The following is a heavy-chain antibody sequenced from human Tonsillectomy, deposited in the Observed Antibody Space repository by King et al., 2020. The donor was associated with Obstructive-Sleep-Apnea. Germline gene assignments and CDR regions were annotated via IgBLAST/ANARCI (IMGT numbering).Heavy chain of an antibody. J-gene: IGHJ5*02. Sequence: QLVQSGAEVKKPGASVKVSCKASGYTFTGYYMHWVRQAPGQGLEWMGWINPNSGGTNYAQKFQGRVTMTRDTSISTAYMELSRLRSDDTAVYYCAREIVGATTWALRGWFDPWGQGTLVTVSS. V-gene: IGHV1-2*02. CDR1: GYTFTGYY. CDR2: INPNSGGT. D-gene: IGHD1-26*01. CDR3: AREIVGATTWALRGWFDP.